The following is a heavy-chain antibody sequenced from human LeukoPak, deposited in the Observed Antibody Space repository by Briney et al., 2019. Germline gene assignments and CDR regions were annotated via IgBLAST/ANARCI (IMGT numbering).Heavy chain of an antibody. J-gene: IGHJ3*02. CDR2: ISAYNGNT. Sequence: ASVKVSCKASGYIFTSYGITWVRQAPGQGLEWMGWISAYNGNTNYAQKLQGRVTMTTDTSTSTAYMELRSLRSDDTAVYYCARDRDGYNYPHDAFDIWGQGTMVTVSS. D-gene: IGHD5-24*01. CDR1: GYIFTSYG. V-gene: IGHV1-18*01. CDR3: ARDRDGYNYPHDAFDI.